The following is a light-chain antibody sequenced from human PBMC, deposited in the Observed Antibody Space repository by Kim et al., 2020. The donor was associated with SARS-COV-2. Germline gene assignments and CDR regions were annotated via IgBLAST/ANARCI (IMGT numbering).Light chain of an antibody. CDR2: YDS. J-gene: IGLJ1*01. CDR1: NIGDKS. V-gene: IGLV3-21*01. Sequence: APRTTARVTCDGDNIGDKSVHWYQQKPGQAPVLVIRYDSDRPSGIPERFSGSNSENTATLIISTVEAGDEADYYCQVWESATDHYVFGTGTKVTVL. CDR3: QVWESATDHYV.